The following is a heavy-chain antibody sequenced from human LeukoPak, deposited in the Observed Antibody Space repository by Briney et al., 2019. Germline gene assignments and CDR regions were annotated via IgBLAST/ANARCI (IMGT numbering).Heavy chain of an antibody. J-gene: IGHJ4*02. Sequence: PGGSLRLSCAASGFTFSSYWMSWVRQAPGKGLEWVANIKQDGSETHYVDSVKGRFTISRDNAKNSLYLQMNSLRAEDTAVYYCAHLRSTRLSDYWGQGTLVTVSS. CDR1: GFTFSSYW. V-gene: IGHV3-7*01. D-gene: IGHD2-2*01. CDR2: IKQDGSET. CDR3: AHLRSTRLSDY.